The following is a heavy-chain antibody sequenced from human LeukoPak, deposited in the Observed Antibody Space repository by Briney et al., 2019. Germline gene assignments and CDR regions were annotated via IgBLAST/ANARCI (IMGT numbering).Heavy chain of an antibody. CDR1: GGSFSGYY. CDR2: INHSGST. CDR3: ARADDYVRFDP. D-gene: IGHD4-17*01. V-gene: IGHV4-34*01. Sequence: PSETLSLTCAVYGGSFSGYYWSWTRQPPGKGLEWIGEINHSGSTNYNPSLKSRVTISVGTSKNQFSLKLSSVTAADTAVYYCARADDYVRFDPWGQGTQVTVSS. J-gene: IGHJ5*02.